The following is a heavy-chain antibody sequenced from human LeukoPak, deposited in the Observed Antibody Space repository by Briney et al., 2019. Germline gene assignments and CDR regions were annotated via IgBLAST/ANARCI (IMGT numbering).Heavy chain of an antibody. D-gene: IGHD5-12*01. J-gene: IGHJ4*02. CDR3: ARTAYSDYSLGF. V-gene: IGHV3-74*01. Sequence: PGGSLRLSCAASGFTFSNYWMHWVRQVPGKGLVWVSRISSDGSSTRYADSVKGRFTISRDNAKNTLYLQMNSLSAEDTAVYYCARTAYSDYSLGFWGQGTLVTVSS. CDR2: ISSDGSST. CDR1: GFTFSNYW.